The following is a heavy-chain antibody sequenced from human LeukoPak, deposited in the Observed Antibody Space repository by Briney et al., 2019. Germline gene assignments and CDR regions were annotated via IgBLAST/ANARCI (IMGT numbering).Heavy chain of an antibody. D-gene: IGHD3-16*01. CDR1: GFIFRDYA. CDR3: AKASWVSSADAVL. Sequence: GGSLRLSCVASGFIFRDYAMSWVRQAPAGGLEWVSSLRGDGETFYTDSVKGRFTLSRDHSRNTVYLQLNNLRVEDTAVYYCAKASWVSSADAVLWGQGALVTVS. V-gene: IGHV3-23*01. CDR2: LRGDGET. J-gene: IGHJ4*02.